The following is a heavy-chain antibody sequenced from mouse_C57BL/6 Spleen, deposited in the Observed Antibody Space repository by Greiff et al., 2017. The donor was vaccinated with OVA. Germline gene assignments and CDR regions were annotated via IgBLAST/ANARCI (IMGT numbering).Heavy chain of an antibody. CDR2: FYPGSGSI. D-gene: IGHD2-2*01. CDR1: GYTFTEYT. V-gene: IGHV1-62-2*01. J-gene: IGHJ4*01. Sequence: QVQLQQSGAELVKPGASVKLSCKASGYTFTEYTIHWVKQRSGQGLEWIGWFYPGSGSIKYNEKFKDKATLTADKSSSTVYMELSRLTSEDSAVYFCARHGIYYGYDGVYAMDYWGQGTSVTVSS. CDR3: ARHGIYYGYDGVYAMDY.